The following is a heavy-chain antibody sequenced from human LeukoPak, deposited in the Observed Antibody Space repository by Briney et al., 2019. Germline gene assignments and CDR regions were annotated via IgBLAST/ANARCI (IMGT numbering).Heavy chain of an antibody. CDR2: IWYDGSNK. CDR3: ARDRSRRGYYDSSGYYSY. J-gene: IGHJ4*02. D-gene: IGHD3-22*01. Sequence: PGGSLRLSCAASGFTFSSYGMHWVRQAPGKGLEWVAVIWYDGSNKYYADSVKGRFTISRDNSKNTLYLQMNSLRAEDTAVYYCARDRSRRGYYDSSGYYSYWGQGTLVTVSS. CDR1: GFTFSSYG. V-gene: IGHV3-33*01.